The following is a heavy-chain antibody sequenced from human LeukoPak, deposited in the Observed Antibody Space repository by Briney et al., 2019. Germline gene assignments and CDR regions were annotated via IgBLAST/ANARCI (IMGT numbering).Heavy chain of an antibody. J-gene: IGHJ4*02. D-gene: IGHD2-21*01. Sequence: GGSLRLSCAASGFTFSTYSMNWVRQAPGKGLEWVSPISSTSSYIYYADSVKGRFTISRDNAKNSLYLQMNSLRAEDTAVYYCARVYCGGDCYGLYYFDYWGQGTLVTVSS. V-gene: IGHV3-21*01. CDR2: ISSTSSYI. CDR1: GFTFSTYS. CDR3: ARVYCGGDCYGLYYFDY.